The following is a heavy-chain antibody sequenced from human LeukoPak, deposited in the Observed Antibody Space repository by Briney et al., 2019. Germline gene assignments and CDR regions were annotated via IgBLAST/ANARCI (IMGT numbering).Heavy chain of an antibody. CDR2: IYHSGTT. J-gene: IGHJ3*02. CDR3: ARVDIILMVYAMGAFDI. V-gene: IGHV4-38-2*01. Sequence: SETLSLTCAVSGYSISSGYYWGWIRQPPGKGLEWIGSIYHSGTTYCNPSLKSRLIISIDTSKNQFSLRLSSVTAADTAVYYCARVDIILMVYAMGAFDIWGQGTMVTVSS. D-gene: IGHD2-8*01. CDR1: GYSISSGYY.